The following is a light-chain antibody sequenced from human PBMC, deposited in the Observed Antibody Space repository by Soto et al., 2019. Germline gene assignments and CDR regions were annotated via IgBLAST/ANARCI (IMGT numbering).Light chain of an antibody. CDR2: YDS. Sequence: SSELTQPPSVSVAPGKTARITCGGNNIGSKSVHWYQQKPGQAPVLVIYYDSDRPSGIPERFSGSNSGNTATLTISRVEAGDEADYYCQVWDSSSDHPVVGGGTKLTVL. CDR1: NIGSKS. CDR3: QVWDSSSDHPV. J-gene: IGLJ2*01. V-gene: IGLV3-21*04.